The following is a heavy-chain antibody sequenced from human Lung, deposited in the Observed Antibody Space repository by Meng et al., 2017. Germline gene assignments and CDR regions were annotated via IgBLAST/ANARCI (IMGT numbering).Heavy chain of an antibody. Sequence: QVHLQQSGPGLVKPSQTLSHNCAISGDSVSINSSAWNWIRQSPSRGLEWLGRTYYRSKWYNGYAVSVRSRITTNPDTSKNQFSLQLNSVTPEDTAVYYCTRSQQWLASWGQGTLVTVSS. CDR3: TRSQQWLAS. CDR1: GDSVSINSSA. CDR2: TYYRSKWYN. V-gene: IGHV6-1*02. D-gene: IGHD6-19*01. J-gene: IGHJ5*02.